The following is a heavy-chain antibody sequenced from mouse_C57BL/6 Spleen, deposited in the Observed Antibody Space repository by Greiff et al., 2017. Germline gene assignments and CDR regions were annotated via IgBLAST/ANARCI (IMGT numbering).Heavy chain of an antibody. CDR3: ARHVSDDGYYSWFAY. CDR1: GFTFSSYG. J-gene: IGHJ3*01. Sequence: EVMLVESGGDLVKPGGSLKLSCAASGFTFSSYGMSWVRQTPDKRLEWVATISSGGSYTYYPDSVKGRFTISRDNAKNTLYLQMSSLKSEDTAMYYCARHVSDDGYYSWFAYWGQGTLVTVSA. V-gene: IGHV5-6*01. CDR2: ISSGGSYT. D-gene: IGHD2-3*01.